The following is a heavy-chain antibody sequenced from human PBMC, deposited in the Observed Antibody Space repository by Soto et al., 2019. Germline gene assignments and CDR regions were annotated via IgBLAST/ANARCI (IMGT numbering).Heavy chain of an antibody. V-gene: IGHV3-48*02. CDR2: FGTSRKYI. J-gene: IGHJ3*02. CDR3: VRDRDWAFDI. Sequence: GGSLRLSCGASGYTLSDYSINWVRQAPGKGLEWVSYFGTSRKYIYYADSVRGRFTISRDDAKNSLYLQLNSLRDEDTALYYCVRDRDWAFDIWGQGTMVTVSS. CDR1: GYTLSDYS. D-gene: IGHD3-9*01.